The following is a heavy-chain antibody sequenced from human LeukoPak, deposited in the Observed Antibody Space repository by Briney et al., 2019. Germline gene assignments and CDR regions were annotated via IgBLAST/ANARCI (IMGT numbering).Heavy chain of an antibody. D-gene: IGHD2-15*01. CDR2: INPNNGGT. CDR3: ARGYCSAGDCYEFDH. J-gene: IGHJ4*02. CDR1: GYSFTGYY. Sequence: ASVKVSCKASGYSFTGYYMHWGRQAPGQGLEWMGWINPNNGGTNDPQNFRGRVTMTRDTSISTAYMELSRLRSDDTAVYYCARGYCSAGDCYEFDHWGQGTLVTVSS. V-gene: IGHV1-2*02.